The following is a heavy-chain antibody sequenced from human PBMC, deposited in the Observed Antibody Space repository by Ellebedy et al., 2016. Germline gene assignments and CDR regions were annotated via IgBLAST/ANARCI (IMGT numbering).Heavy chain of an antibody. CDR1: GGTFSSYA. D-gene: IGHD3-10*01. J-gene: IGHJ6*02. CDR3: ARDGSGSYFPYYYGMDV. Sequence: SVKVSXXASGGTFSSYAISWMRQAPGQGLEWMGGIIPIFGTANYAQKFQGRVTITADESTSTAYMELSSLRSEDTAVYYCARDGSGSYFPYYYGMDVWGQGTTVTVSS. CDR2: IIPIFGTA. V-gene: IGHV1-69*13.